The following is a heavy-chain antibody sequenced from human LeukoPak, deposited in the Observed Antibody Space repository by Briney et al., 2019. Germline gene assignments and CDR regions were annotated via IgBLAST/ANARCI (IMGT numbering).Heavy chain of an antibody. Sequence: GGSLRLSCAASGFTFSDYWMHWVRHAAGKGLVWVSRINRDGTTINYADSVKGRFTVSRDNAKNTLHLQMNSLRAEDTAVYYCARDVGGSGWLDAFDICGQGTMVTVSS. J-gene: IGHJ3*02. CDR2: INRDGTTI. CDR3: ARDVGGSGWLDAFDI. V-gene: IGHV3-74*01. D-gene: IGHD3-3*01. CDR1: GFTFSDYW.